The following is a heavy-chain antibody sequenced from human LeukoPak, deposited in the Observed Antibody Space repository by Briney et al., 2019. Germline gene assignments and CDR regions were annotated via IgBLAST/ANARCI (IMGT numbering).Heavy chain of an antibody. J-gene: IGHJ4*02. CDR1: GFTFSSDW. CDR3: ANFPHLEPTYLDS. Sequence: GGSLGLSCVGSGFTFSSDWMSWVRQAPGKGLEWVANIKQDESEKYYVDSVKGRFIVSRDNAKNSLYLQMNSLRVEDTAVYYCANFPHLEPTYLDSWGQGILVSVSS. CDR2: IKQDESEK. V-gene: IGHV3-7*01. D-gene: IGHD1-1*01.